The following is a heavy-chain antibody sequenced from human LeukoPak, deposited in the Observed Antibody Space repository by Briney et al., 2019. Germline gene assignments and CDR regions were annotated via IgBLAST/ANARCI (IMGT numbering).Heavy chain of an antibody. CDR1: GFTFSSYG. V-gene: IGHV3-30*03. Sequence: PGRSLRLSCAASGFTFSSYGMHWVRQAPGKGLEWVAVISYDGSNKYYADSVKGRFTVSRDNAKNSLYLQMNSLRAEDTAVYYCARGLAKRSYYFDYWGQGTLVTVSS. J-gene: IGHJ4*02. CDR2: ISYDGSNK. D-gene: IGHD1-26*01. CDR3: ARGLAKRSYYFDY.